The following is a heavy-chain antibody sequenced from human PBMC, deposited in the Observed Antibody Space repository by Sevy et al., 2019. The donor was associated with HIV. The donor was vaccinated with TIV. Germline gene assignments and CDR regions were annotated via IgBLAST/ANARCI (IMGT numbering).Heavy chain of an antibody. CDR1: GYSISSGFY. CDR3: ARIGGSHRYFDN. J-gene: IGHJ4*02. CDR2: MYHTGGA. D-gene: IGHD3-16*01. Sequence: SETLSLKCSVSGYSISSGFYWGWIRQSPGEGLEWIGSMYHTGGAFYTPSLKRRVTISLDTSKNQFSLKLTSMTAADTAIYYCARIGGSHRYFDNWCQGTLVTVSS. V-gene: IGHV4-38-2*01.